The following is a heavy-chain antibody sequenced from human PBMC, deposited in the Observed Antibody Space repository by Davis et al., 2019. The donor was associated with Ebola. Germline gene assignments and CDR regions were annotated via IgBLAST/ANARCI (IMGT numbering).Heavy chain of an antibody. CDR2: INHSGST. CDR1: GGSFSGYY. CDR3: ATNRAKKFDN. J-gene: IGHJ4*02. Sequence: PSETLSLTCAVYGGSFSGYYWSWIRQPPGKGLEWIGEINHSGSTNYNPSLKSRVTISVDTSKNQFSLKLSSVTAADTAVYYCATNRAKKFDNWGQGTLVTVSS. D-gene: IGHD1-14*01. V-gene: IGHV4-34*01.